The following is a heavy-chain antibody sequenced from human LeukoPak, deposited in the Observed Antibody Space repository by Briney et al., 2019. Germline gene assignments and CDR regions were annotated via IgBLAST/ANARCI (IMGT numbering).Heavy chain of an antibody. J-gene: IGHJ4*02. V-gene: IGHV3-30*18. Sequence: GGSLRLSCAASGFTFSTYGMHWVRQAPGKGLEWVAVISYDGSNKYYADSVKGRFTISRDNSKNTLYLQMNSLRAEDTGVYYCAKDPSSGSRRAYWGQGTLVTVSS. D-gene: IGHD6-19*01. CDR3: AKDPSSGSRRAY. CDR2: ISYDGSNK. CDR1: GFTFSTYG.